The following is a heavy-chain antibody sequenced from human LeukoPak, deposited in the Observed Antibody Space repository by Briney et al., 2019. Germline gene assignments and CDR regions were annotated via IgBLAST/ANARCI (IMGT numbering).Heavy chain of an antibody. CDR1: GYTFTNYG. CDR3: ARDLHLGYSYGYGY. CDR2: INPNSGGT. D-gene: IGHD5-18*01. J-gene: IGHJ4*02. Sequence: ASVKVSCKASGYTFTNYGITWVRQAPGQGLEWMGWINPNSGGTNYAQKFQGWVTMTRDTSISTAYMELSRLRSDDTAVYYCARDLHLGYSYGYGYWGQGTLVTVSS. V-gene: IGHV1-2*04.